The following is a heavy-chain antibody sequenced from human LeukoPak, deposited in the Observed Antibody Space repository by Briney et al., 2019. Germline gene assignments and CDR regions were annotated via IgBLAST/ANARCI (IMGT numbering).Heavy chain of an antibody. J-gene: IGHJ4*02. CDR2: IYFSGST. D-gene: IGHD6-25*01. CDR3: ASGGPYYFDY. Sequence: SESLSLTRTVSGGSISSSSYCWGWIRQPPGKGLEWIGSIYFSGSTYYNPSPKSRVTISVYTSKNQFSLKLSSVTAADTAVYYCASGGPYYFDYWGQGTLVTVSS. V-gene: IGHV4-39*01. CDR1: GGSISSSSYC.